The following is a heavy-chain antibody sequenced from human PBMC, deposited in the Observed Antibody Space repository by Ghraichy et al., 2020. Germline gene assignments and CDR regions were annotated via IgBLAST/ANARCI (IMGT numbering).Heavy chain of an antibody. J-gene: IGHJ6*02. Sequence: ESLNISCAVYGGSFSGYYWSWIRQPPGKGLEWIGEINHSGSTNYNPSLKSRVTISVDTSKNQFSLKLSSVTAADTAVYYCARAGCTNGVCPYYYYYYGMDVWGQGTTVTVSS. D-gene: IGHD2-8*01. V-gene: IGHV4-34*01. CDR1: GGSFSGYY. CDR2: INHSGST. CDR3: ARAGCTNGVCPYYYYYYGMDV.